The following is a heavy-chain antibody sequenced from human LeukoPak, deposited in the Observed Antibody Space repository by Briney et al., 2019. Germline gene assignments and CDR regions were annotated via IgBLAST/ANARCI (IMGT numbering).Heavy chain of an antibody. J-gene: IGHJ4*02. D-gene: IGHD1-26*01. Sequence: PGGSLRLSCAASGFTFGSYGMPWVRQAPGKGLEWVAFIRYDGSNKYYADSVKGRFTISRDNSKNTLYLQMNSLRAEDTAVYYCAKDSDRTLDYWGQGTLVTVSS. V-gene: IGHV3-30*02. CDR3: AKDSDRTLDY. CDR2: IRYDGSNK. CDR1: GFTFGSYG.